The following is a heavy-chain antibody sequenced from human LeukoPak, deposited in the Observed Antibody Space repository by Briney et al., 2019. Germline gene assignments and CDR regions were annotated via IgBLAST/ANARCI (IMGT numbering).Heavy chain of an antibody. Sequence: SQTLSLTCTVSGGSISSGSYYWSWIRQPAGKGLEWIGRIYTSGSTNYNPSLKSRVTISVDTSKNQFSLKLSSVTAADTAVYYCARGHGSGSDFDYWGQGTLVTVSS. V-gene: IGHV4-61*02. CDR3: ARGHGSGSDFDY. CDR1: GGSISSGSYY. D-gene: IGHD3-10*01. J-gene: IGHJ4*02. CDR2: IYTSGST.